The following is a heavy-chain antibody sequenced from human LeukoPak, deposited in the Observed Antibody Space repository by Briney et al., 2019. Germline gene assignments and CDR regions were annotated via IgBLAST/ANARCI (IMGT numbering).Heavy chain of an antibody. CDR3: ARGGGLDSYIDY. Sequence: PSETLSLTCTVSGGSISTSNYYWGWIRQPPGKGLEWIGSIYHSGSTYYNPSLKSRVTISVDTSKNQFSLKLSSVTAADTAVYYCARGGGLDSYIDYWGQGTLVTVSS. D-gene: IGHD5-18*01. V-gene: IGHV4-39*07. CDR2: IYHSGST. J-gene: IGHJ4*02. CDR1: GGSISTSNYY.